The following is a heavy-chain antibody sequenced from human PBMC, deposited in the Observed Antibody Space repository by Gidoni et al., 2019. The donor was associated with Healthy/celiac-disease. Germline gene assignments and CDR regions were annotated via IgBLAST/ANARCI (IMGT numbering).Heavy chain of an antibody. V-gene: IGHV5-51*01. D-gene: IGHD1-26*01. Sequence: EVKMVQSGAEVKKTGESLKISWKGSGYSITSYWIGWVRQMPGKGLEWMGSIYPGDSDTSYSPSFQGQVTISADKSISTAYLQCSSLKASDTAMYYCARFTLRSGSYPLDYWGQGTLVTVSS. CDR2: IYPGDSDT. CDR1: GYSITSYW. CDR3: ARFTLRSGSYPLDY. J-gene: IGHJ4*02.